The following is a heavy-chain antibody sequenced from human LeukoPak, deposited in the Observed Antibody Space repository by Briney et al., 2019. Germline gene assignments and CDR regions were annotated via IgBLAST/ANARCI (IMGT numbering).Heavy chain of an antibody. CDR1: GDSIIGYY. V-gene: IGHV4-59*04. D-gene: IGHD2-15*01. CDR2: IYYTGNT. J-gene: IGHJ4*02. CDR3: ARSRNLIIVAGDY. Sequence: SETLSLTCSVSGDSIIGYYWGWIRQPPGKGLEWIGNIYYTGNTYYNSSLKSRVTISLDTSKNQFSLKLSSVTAADTAVYYCARSRNLIIVAGDYWGQGTLVTVSS.